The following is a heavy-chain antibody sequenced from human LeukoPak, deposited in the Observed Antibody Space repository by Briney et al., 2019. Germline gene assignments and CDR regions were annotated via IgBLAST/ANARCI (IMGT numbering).Heavy chain of an antibody. CDR3: ASRGRGEPRDAFDI. J-gene: IGHJ3*02. V-gene: IGHV1-69*02. D-gene: IGHD3-16*01. CDR2: IIPILGIA. CDR1: GGTFSSYT. Sequence: SVKVSCKASGGTFSSYTISWVRQAPGQGLEWMGRIIPILGIASYAQKFQGRVTITADKSTSTAYMELSSLRSEDTAVYYCASRGRGEPRDAFDIWGQGTMVTVSS.